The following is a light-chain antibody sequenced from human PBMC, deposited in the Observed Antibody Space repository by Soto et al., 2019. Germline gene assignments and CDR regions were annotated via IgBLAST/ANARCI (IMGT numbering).Light chain of an antibody. J-gene: IGKJ1*01. CDR1: QGISSY. Sequence: IQVNQSPSSLSASVGDRVTITCRASQGISSYLAWYQQKPGKAPKLLIYAASTLQSGVPSRFSGSGSGTDFTLTISSLQPDDFETYYCQQYNSYFWTFGQVTKV. CDR2: AAS. V-gene: IGKV1-9*01. CDR3: QQYNSYFWT.